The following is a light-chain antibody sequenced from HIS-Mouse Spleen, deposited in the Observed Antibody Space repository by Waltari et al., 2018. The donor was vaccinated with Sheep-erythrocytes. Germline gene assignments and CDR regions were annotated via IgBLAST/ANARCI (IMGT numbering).Light chain of an antibody. V-gene: IGLV3-1*01. Sequence: SYELTQPPSVSVSPGQTASITCSGDKLGDKYACWYQQKPGQSPVLVIYQDSKRPSGIPERFSGSNSRSTATLTISGTQAMDEADYYCQAWDSSHVVFGGGTKLTVL. CDR1: KLGDKY. CDR3: QAWDSSHVV. CDR2: QDS. J-gene: IGLJ2*01.